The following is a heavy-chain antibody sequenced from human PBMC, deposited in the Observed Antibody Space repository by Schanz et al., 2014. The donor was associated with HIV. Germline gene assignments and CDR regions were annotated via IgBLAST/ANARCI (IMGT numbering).Heavy chain of an antibody. V-gene: IGHV3-30*03. J-gene: IGHJ6*02. Sequence: QVQLVESGGGVVQPGRSLRLSCAASGFTFIRDGMHWVRQAPGKGLEWVALISYDGNDKYYADSVKGRFTISRDNARNTLYLQMNSLRSEDTALYYCARDRLVWFGEFNGLDVWGQGTTV. CDR3: ARDRLVWFGEFNGLDV. CDR1: GFTFIRDG. CDR2: ISYDGNDK. D-gene: IGHD3-10*01.